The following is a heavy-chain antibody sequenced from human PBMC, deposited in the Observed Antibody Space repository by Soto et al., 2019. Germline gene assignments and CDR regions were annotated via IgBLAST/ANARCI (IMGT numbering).Heavy chain of an antibody. D-gene: IGHD2-8*01. V-gene: IGHV3-74*01. CDR2: INNAGSTT. Sequence: EVQLVESGGGLVQPGGSLRLSCAASGFTFSSHWMHWVRQAPGKGLVWVSRINNAGSTTDYADSVKGRFTISRDNAKNTLYLQMNSLRAEDTAVYYCAIGLLYLYGMDVWGQGTTVTVSS. CDR1: GFTFSSHW. CDR3: AIGLLYLYGMDV. J-gene: IGHJ6*02.